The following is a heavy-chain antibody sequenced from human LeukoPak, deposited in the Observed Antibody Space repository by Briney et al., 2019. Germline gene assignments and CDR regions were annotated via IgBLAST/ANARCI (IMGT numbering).Heavy chain of an antibody. CDR3: ARGGRKQNWFDP. D-gene: IGHD3-16*01. J-gene: IGHJ5*02. CDR1: GGTFSSYA. CDR2: IIPIFGTA. V-gene: IGHV1-69*05. Sequence: SVKVSCKASGGTFSSYAISWVRQAPGQGLEWVGRIIPIFGTANYAQKFQGRVTITTDESTSTAYMELSSLRSEDTPVYYCARGGRKQNWFDPWGQGTLVTVSS.